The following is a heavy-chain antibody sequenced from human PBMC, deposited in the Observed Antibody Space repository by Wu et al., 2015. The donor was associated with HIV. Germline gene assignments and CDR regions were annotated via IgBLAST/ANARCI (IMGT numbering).Heavy chain of an antibody. D-gene: IGHD2-21*01. J-gene: IGHJ4*02. CDR3: ASGIQAGGANY. CDR1: GYSFTAYY. Sequence: QVELVQSGAEVMRPGASVRVSCRTSGYSFTAYYIHWVRQAPGQGLEWMGRLNPNTGGADSSQKFQGRVTLTRDTSINTAYMDLRRLRVDDSATYYCASGIQAGGANYWGQGTLVTVSS. CDR2: LNPNTGGA. V-gene: IGHV1-2*02.